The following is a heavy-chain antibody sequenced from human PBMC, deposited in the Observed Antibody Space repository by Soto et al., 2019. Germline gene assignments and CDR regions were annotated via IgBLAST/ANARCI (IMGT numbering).Heavy chain of an antibody. CDR3: ARTRGASFFDF. J-gene: IGHJ4*02. CDR1: GGSISGADYY. V-gene: IGHV4-31*03. D-gene: IGHD1-26*01. Sequence: KTSETLSLTCNVSGGSISGADYYWSWIRQHPGKGLEWIGYIFYSGTSYYNYNSSLKSRLFMSLDPSKNNFFLKLTSVTAADTAVYYCARTRGASFFDFWGPGTLVTVSS. CDR2: IFYSGTS.